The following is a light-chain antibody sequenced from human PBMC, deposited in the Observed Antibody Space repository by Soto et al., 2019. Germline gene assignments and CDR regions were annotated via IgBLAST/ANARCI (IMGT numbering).Light chain of an antibody. J-gene: IGKJ1*01. CDR3: QQYNSYWT. CDR1: QRISSW. Sequence: DIQMTQSPSTLSASVGDRVTITCRAGQRISSWLAWYQQKPGKAPKLLIYDASSLESGVPSRFSGSGSGTEFTLTISSLQPDDFAAYYCQQYNSYWTFGQGTKVEIK. CDR2: DAS. V-gene: IGKV1-5*01.